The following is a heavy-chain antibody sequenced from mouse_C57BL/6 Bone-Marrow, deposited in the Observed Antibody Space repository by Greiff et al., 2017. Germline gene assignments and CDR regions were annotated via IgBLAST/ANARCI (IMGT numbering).Heavy chain of an antibody. CDR1: GYTFTDYE. V-gene: IGHV1-15*01. CDR2: IAPETGGP. CDR3: TRGGVVSYWYCDV. J-gene: IGHJ1*03. Sequence: QVQLKQSGAELVRPGASVPLSCKASGYTFTDYEMHWVKQTPVPGLEWIGAIAPETGGPAYNQKFKGKAILTAENSSSTAYMELRSLTSEVSAVSFCTRGGVVSYWYCDVGGTGTTVTVSS. D-gene: IGHD2-12*01.